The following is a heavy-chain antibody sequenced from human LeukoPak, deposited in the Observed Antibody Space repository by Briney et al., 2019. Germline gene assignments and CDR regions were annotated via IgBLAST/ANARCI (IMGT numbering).Heavy chain of an antibody. CDR1: GYTLTELS. V-gene: IGHV1-24*01. Sequence: ASVKVSCKVSGYTLTELSMHWVRQAPGKGLEWMGGFDPEDGETIYAQKFQGRVTMTEDTSTDTAYMELSSLRSEDTAVYYCATVHVGMVAATAHNWLDPWGQGTLVTVSS. J-gene: IGHJ5*02. CDR2: FDPEDGET. D-gene: IGHD2-15*01. CDR3: ATVHVGMVAATAHNWLDP.